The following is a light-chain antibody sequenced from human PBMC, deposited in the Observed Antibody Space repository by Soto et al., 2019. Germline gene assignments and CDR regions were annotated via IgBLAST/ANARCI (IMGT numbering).Light chain of an antibody. CDR2: AAS. CDR1: ESISTY. CDR3: QETYRVPFFS. V-gene: IGKV1-39*01. Sequence: DIQLTQSPSSLSASVGDRVTITCRASESISTYLNWFQQKPGKAPRLLIYAASSLHSGVPSRFSGSGSGTDFTLTISSLQPQDFATYYCQETYRVPFFSFGPGTKVDIK. J-gene: IGKJ3*01.